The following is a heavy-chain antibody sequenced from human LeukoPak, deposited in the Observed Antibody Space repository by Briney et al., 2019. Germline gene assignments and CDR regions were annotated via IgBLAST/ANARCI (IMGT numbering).Heavy chain of an antibody. V-gene: IGHV4-31*03. Sequence: PSQTLSLTCTVSGGSISSGGYYWSWIRQHPGKGLEWIGYIYYSGSTYYNPSLKSRVTISADTSKNQFSLKLSSVTAADTAVYYCARMTTVTTGIDYWGQGTLVTVSS. CDR1: GGSISSGGYY. CDR3: ARMTTVTTGIDY. D-gene: IGHD4-17*01. J-gene: IGHJ4*02. CDR2: IYYSGST.